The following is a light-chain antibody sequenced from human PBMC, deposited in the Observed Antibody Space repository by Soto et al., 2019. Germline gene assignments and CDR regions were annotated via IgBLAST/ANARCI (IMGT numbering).Light chain of an antibody. CDR3: KSYAGSNTYV. CDR2: EVV. Sequence: QSLLTQPRYASGSPGQSVTISCTGTKNDIVVYDFVSWYQHHPGKAPRLIIYEVVQRPSGVPDRFSGSKSGNTASLTVSGLQAADEADYFCKSYAGSNTYVFGSGTKVTVL. J-gene: IGLJ1*01. V-gene: IGLV2-8*01. CDR1: KNDIVVYDF.